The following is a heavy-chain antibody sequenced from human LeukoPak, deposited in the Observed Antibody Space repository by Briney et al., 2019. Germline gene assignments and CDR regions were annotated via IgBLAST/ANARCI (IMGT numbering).Heavy chain of an antibody. D-gene: IGHD5-24*01. CDR2: IWYDGSNK. CDR3: ARDSRWLQRGLGY. V-gene: IGHV3-33*01. CDR1: GFTFSSYG. Sequence: GGSLRLSCAASGFTFSSYGMHWVRQAPGKGLEWVAGIWYDGSNKYYADSVKGRFTISRDNSKNTLYLQMNSLRAEDTAVYYCARDSRWLQRGLGYWGQGTLVTVSS. J-gene: IGHJ4*02.